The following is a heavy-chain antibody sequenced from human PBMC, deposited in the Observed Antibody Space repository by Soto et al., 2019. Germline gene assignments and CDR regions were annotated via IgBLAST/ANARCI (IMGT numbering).Heavy chain of an antibody. CDR2: ISYDGSNK. D-gene: IGHD3-22*01. CDR3: ARVADSYYYDSSFAFDI. CDR1: GFTFSSYA. Sequence: PGGSLRLSCAASGFTFSSYAMHWVRQAPGKGLEWVAVISYDGSNKYYAVSVKGRFTISRDNSKNTLYLQMNSLRAEDTAVYYCARVADSYYYDSSFAFDIWGQGTMVTVSS. V-gene: IGHV3-30-3*01. J-gene: IGHJ3*02.